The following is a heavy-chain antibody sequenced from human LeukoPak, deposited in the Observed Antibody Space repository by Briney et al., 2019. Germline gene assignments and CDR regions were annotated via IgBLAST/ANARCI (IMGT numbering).Heavy chain of an antibody. V-gene: IGHV3-48*01. CDR2: ISSSSSTI. CDR3: ARVNYDFWSGSAKLDY. J-gene: IGHJ4*02. CDR1: GFTFSSYS. Sequence: GGSLRLSCAASGFTFSSYSMNWVRQAPGKGLEWVSYISSSSSTIYYADSVKGRFTISRDNAKNSLYLQMDSLRAEDTAVYYCARVNYDFWSGSAKLDYWGQGTLVTVSS. D-gene: IGHD3-3*01.